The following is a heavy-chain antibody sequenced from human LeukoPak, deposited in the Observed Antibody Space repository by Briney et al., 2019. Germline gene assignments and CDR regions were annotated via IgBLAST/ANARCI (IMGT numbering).Heavy chain of an antibody. V-gene: IGHV4-31*03. J-gene: IGHJ4*02. CDR3: ARVFYGDPPYYFDY. Sequence: SETLSLTCTVSGGSISSGGYYWSWIRQHPGKGLEWIGYIYYSGSTYYNPSLKSRVTISVDTSKNQFSLKLSSVTAADTAVYYCARVFYGDPPYYFDYWGQGTLVTVSS. CDR2: IYYSGST. D-gene: IGHD4-17*01. CDR1: GGSISSGGYY.